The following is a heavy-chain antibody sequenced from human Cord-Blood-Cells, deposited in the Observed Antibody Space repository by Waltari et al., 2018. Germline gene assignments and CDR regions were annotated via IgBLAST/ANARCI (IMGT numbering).Heavy chain of an antibody. J-gene: IGHJ3*02. CDR3: ARGEDIKEAFDI. CDR1: GFTFSGDG. Sequence: EVQLVESGGGLVQPGGSMRLACGASGFTFSGDGMSWVRQAPGKGREWVANIKQNGSEKYYVDSVKVRFTISRDNDKNSLYLQMNSLRAEDTAVYYCARGEDIKEAFDIWGQETMVTVSS. D-gene: IGHD2-15*01. CDR2: IKQNGSEK. V-gene: IGHV3-7*04.